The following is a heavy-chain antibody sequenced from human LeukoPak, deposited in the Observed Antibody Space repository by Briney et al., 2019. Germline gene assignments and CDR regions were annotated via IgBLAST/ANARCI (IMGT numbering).Heavy chain of an antibody. Sequence: ASVKVSCKASGYIFTDYYMHWVRRAPGQELEWMGRINPNSGGTNYAQKFQGRVTMTRDTSISTAYTELSSLRSDDTAVYYCARDRPGVRFLEWLDDALDIWGQGTMVTVSS. CDR3: ARDRPGVRFLEWLDDALDI. D-gene: IGHD3-3*01. CDR2: INPNSGGT. J-gene: IGHJ3*02. CDR1: GYIFTDYY. V-gene: IGHV1/OR15-1*02.